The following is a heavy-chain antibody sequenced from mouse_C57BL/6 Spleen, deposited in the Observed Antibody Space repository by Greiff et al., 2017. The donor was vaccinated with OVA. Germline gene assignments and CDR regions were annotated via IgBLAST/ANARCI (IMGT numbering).Heavy chain of an antibody. CDR1: GYTFTSYW. Sequence: QVQLQQPGAELVKPGASVKLSCKASGYTFTSYWMHWVKQRPGQGLEWIGMIHPNSGSTNYNEKFKSKATLTVDKSSSTAYMQRSRLTSEDSAVYYCARSDGYYFAYWGQGTLVTVSA. J-gene: IGHJ3*01. CDR2: IHPNSGST. CDR3: ARSDGYYFAY. V-gene: IGHV1-64*01. D-gene: IGHD2-3*01.